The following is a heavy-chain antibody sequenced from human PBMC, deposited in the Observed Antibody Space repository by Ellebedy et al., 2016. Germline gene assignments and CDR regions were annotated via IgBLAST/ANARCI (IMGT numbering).Heavy chain of an antibody. CDR3: ARGGGSIAFNP. Sequence: GGSLRLXCAASGITVSSNYMSWVRQAPGKGLEWVSVIYSGGSPYAADSVKARFTISRDNSKNTLYLQMNSLRAEDRAVYYCARGGGSIAFNPWGQGTLVTVSS. CDR2: IYSGGSP. J-gene: IGHJ5*02. D-gene: IGHD6-6*01. V-gene: IGHV3-53*01. CDR1: GITVSSNY.